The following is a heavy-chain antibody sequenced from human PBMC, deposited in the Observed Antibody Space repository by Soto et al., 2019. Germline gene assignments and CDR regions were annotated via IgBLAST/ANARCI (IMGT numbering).Heavy chain of an antibody. V-gene: IGHV3-48*01. D-gene: IGHD5-12*01. J-gene: IGHJ4*02. CDR2: ISMSSSPI. CDR1: GFSFSSYS. Sequence: EVQLVESGGGLVQPGGSLRLSCAASGFSFSSYSMHWVRQAPGKGLEWVSYISMSSSPIYYADSVKGRFTISGDNAKSSLYLQMNSLRAADTAIYYLASEPSGGGYVHWGQGSMVTVSS. CDR3: ASEPSGGGYVH.